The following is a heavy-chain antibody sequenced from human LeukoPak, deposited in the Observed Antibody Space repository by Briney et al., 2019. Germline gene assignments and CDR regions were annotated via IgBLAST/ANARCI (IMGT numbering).Heavy chain of an antibody. CDR1: DGSMSGYY. CDR2: IFSSGAT. Sequence: SETLSLTCTVSDGSMSGYYWSWIRQPPGKGLEWVGYIFSSGATNYNPSLKSRVTISVDTSKNQFSLKLSSVTAADTAVYYCARRAKSGYYFDYWGQGTVVTVSS. CDR3: ARRAKSGYYFDY. V-gene: IGHV4-59*08. D-gene: IGHD5-12*01. J-gene: IGHJ4*02.